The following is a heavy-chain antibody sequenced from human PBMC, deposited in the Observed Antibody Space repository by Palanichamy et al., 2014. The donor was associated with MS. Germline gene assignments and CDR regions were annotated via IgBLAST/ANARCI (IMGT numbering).Heavy chain of an antibody. CDR1: GGSISSGGYY. Sequence: QVQLQESGPGLVKPSQTLSLTCTVSGGSISSGGYYWSWIRQHPGKGLEWIGYIYYSGSTYYNPSLKSRVTISVDTSKNQFSLKLSSVTAADTAVYYCARDEVRDYYYYGMDVWGQGTTVTVSS. J-gene: IGHJ6*02. CDR2: IYYSGST. CDR3: ARDEVRDYYYYGMDV. V-gene: IGHV4-31*03. D-gene: IGHD4-23*01.